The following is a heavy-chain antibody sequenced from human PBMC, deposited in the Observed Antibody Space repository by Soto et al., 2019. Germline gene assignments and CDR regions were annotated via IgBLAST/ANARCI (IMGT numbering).Heavy chain of an antibody. CDR3: ARNGYNYGGGYFDY. V-gene: IGHV3-66*01. D-gene: IGHD5-18*01. CDR2: IYSGGST. J-gene: IGHJ4*02. Sequence: EVQLVESGGGLVQPGGSLRLSCAASGVTVSSNYMSWVRQAPGKGLEWVSVIYSGGSTYYADSVKGRFTISRDNSKNTLYLQMNRLRAEDTAVEYFARNGYNYGGGYFDYWGQGTLVTVSS. CDR1: GVTVSSNY.